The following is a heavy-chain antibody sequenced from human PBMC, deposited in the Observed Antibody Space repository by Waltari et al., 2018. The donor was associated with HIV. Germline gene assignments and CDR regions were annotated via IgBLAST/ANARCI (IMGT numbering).Heavy chain of an antibody. J-gene: IGHJ4*02. CDR3: VRGGEGTYGDY. CDR2: SSRDSRYI. V-gene: IGHV3-21*01. Sequence: DVQLVESGGGLVKPGGSLRLACAGSGFSFSYYSMNWVRQAPGKGLEWVSSSSRDSRYIYYADSVKGRFTISRDNARNSLLLQMNSLRADDTAVYYCVRGGEGTYGDYWGQGTLVTVSS. D-gene: IGHD3-16*01. CDR1: GFSFSYYS.